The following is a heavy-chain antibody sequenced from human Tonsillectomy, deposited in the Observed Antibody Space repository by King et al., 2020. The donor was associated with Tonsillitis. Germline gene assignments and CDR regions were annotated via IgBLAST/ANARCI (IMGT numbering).Heavy chain of an antibody. Sequence: VQLVESGGGLVKPGGSLRLSCAASGFPFSDYYMTWIRQAPGKGLEWVTYITPSSSYTDYADSVRGRFTISRDNAKNSLYLQMNGLRAEDTAVYYCAKGHTSLEFYPWGQGTLVTVSS. D-gene: IGHD1-26*01. CDR2: ITPSSSYT. CDR1: GFPFSDYY. J-gene: IGHJ5*02. CDR3: AKGHTSLEFYP. V-gene: IGHV3-11*05.